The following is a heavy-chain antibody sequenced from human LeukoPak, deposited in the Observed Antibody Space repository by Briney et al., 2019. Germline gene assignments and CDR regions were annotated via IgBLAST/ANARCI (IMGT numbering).Heavy chain of an antibody. CDR1: GFTFSSYG. D-gene: IGHD6-13*01. Sequence: GGSLRLSCAAFGFTFSSYGMHGVRQAPGKGLEGGAVIWYDGRNKYYADSVKGRFTISRDNSKNTLHLQMDSLRPEDTAVYYCTREAGYGSSWPLDYWGQGNLVTVSS. J-gene: IGHJ4*02. CDR2: IWYDGRNK. V-gene: IGHV3-30*19. CDR3: TREAGYGSSWPLDY.